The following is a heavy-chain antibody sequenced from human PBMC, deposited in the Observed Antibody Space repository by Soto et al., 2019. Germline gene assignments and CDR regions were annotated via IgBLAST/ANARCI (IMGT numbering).Heavy chain of an antibody. Sequence: QVQLVQSGAEVKKPGASVKVSCKASGYTFTGHHIHWVRQAPGQGLEWVGWINPNTGGTNYAQKFQGRVTMTRDTSISTAYMELSRLRSDDTAVYYCAFSRYCSGGDCTTQSLYYFDYWGQGTVVTVSS. V-gene: IGHV1-2*02. J-gene: IGHJ4*02. CDR3: AFSRYCSGGDCTTQSLYYFDY. CDR2: INPNTGGT. CDR1: GYTFTGHH. D-gene: IGHD2-15*01.